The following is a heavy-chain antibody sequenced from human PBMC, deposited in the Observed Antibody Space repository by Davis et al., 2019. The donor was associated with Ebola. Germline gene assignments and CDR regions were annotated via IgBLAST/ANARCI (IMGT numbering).Heavy chain of an antibody. J-gene: IGHJ3*02. D-gene: IGHD3-10*01. V-gene: IGHV3-30-3*01. CDR3: TRDLYRSGDVAFDI. CDR2: ISYDGSNK. Sequence: GGSLRLSCAASGFTFSSYAMHWVRQAPGKGLEWVAVISYDGSNKYYADSVKGRFTISRDNSKKTVHLEMNSLRDEDTAVYYCTRDLYRSGDVAFDIWGQGTMVTVSS. CDR1: GFTFSSYA.